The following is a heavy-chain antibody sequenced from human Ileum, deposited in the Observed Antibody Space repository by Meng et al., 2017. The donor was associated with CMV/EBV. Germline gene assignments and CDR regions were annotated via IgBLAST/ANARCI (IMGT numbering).Heavy chain of an antibody. V-gene: IGHV3-66*01. CDR1: GLTVSSSY. Sequence: EVSLVESGGGSVQPGGSLSLSCSASGLTVSSSYMNWVRQAPGKGLEWVSVIYSGGTTYYVDSVKGRFTISRDNSKNTLYLQMNSLRADDTAVYYCARDGDYIRPDYWGQGTLVTVSS. CDR2: IYSGGTT. CDR3: ARDGDYIRPDY. D-gene: IGHD4-11*01. J-gene: IGHJ4*02.